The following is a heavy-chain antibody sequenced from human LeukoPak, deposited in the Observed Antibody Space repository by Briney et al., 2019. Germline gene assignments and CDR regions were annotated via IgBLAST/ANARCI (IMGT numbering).Heavy chain of an antibody. Sequence: SVKVSCKASGGTFSSYAISWVRQAPGQGLEWMGGIIPIFGTANYAQKFQGRVTITADESTSTAYMELSSLRSEDTAVYYCATLDRGVGAFDIWGQGTMVTVSS. J-gene: IGHJ3*02. CDR1: GGTFSSYA. CDR2: IIPIFGTA. D-gene: IGHD3-10*01. CDR3: ATLDRGVGAFDI. V-gene: IGHV1-69*13.